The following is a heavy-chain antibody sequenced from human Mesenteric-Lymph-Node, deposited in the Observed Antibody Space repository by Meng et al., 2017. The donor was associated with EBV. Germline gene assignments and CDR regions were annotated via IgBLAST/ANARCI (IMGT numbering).Heavy chain of an antibody. V-gene: IGHV1-3*04. Sequence: VQRLQSGAEVKKPGASVKVSCKASGYIFTTYTMHWVLDAPGQRLEWMGWISTGNGNTKFSQKFQGRVTIARDTSASTAYMVLSSLRSEDTAIYYCARSGSYYGIDYWGQGTLVTVSS. CDR2: ISTGNGNT. CDR3: ARSGSYYGIDY. J-gene: IGHJ4*02. D-gene: IGHD1-26*01. CDR1: GYIFTTYT.